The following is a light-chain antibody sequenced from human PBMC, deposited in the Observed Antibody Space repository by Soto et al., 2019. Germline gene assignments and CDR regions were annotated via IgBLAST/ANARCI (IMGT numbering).Light chain of an antibody. V-gene: IGLV1-40*01. CDR1: SSNIGARYD. CDR3: QSYDGSLSGFYV. Sequence: QSELTQPPSVSGAPGQRVTISCTGSSSNIGARYDVHWYQQLPGTAPKLLIHGNSNRPSGVPDRFSGSKSGTSASLAITGLRAEDEADYYCQSYDGSLSGFYVFGTGTKVTVL. CDR2: GNS. J-gene: IGLJ1*01.